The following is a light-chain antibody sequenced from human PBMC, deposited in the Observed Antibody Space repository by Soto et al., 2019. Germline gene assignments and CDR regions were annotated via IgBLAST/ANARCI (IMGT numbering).Light chain of an antibody. CDR3: QQYETLPT. J-gene: IGKJ5*01. V-gene: IGKV1-33*01. CDR1: QNINNY. Sequence: DIQMTQSPSSLSASVGDRVTITCQASQNINNYLNWYQQKPGRAPKLLIYDASNLEAGVXSSFRGSGSGKDFTFTITRLQPEDIATYYCQQYETLPTFGQGTRLEIK. CDR2: DAS.